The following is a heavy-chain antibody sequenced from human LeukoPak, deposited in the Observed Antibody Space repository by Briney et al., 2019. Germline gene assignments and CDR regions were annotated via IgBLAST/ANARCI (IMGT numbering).Heavy chain of an antibody. CDR3: ARHGVQLWYQFDY. CDR1: GYSISSGYY. CDR2: IYHSGST. V-gene: IGHV4-38-2*01. J-gene: IGHJ4*02. Sequence: SETLSLTCAVSGYSISSGYYRGWIRQPPGKGLEWIGSIYHSGSTYYNPSLKSRVTISVDTSKNQFSLKLSSVTAADTAVYYCARHGVQLWYQFDYWGQGTLVTVSS. D-gene: IGHD5-18*01.